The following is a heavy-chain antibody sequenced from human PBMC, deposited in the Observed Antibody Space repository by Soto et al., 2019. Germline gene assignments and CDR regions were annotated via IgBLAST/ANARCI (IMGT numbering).Heavy chain of an antibody. Sequence: QVQLQQWGAGLLKPSETLSLTCAVYGGSFSGYYWSWIRQPPGKGLEWIGEINHSGSTNYNPSLKSRVTISVDTSKNQFSLKLSSVTAADTAVYYCARTYYDILTGSDAFDIWGQGTMVTVSS. V-gene: IGHV4-34*01. CDR3: ARTYYDILTGSDAFDI. J-gene: IGHJ3*02. D-gene: IGHD3-9*01. CDR2: INHSGST. CDR1: GGSFSGYY.